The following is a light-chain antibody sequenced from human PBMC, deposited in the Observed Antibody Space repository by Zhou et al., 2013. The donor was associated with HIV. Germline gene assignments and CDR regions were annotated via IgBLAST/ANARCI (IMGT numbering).Light chain of an antibody. CDR1: QSIVTY. J-gene: IGKJ4*01. CDR3: QQSYRTLWLT. Sequence: DIHMTQSPSSVSASVGDRVSITCRAGQSIVTYLNWYQHEPRKPPKLLIYGASSLQGGVPSRFSGSGSGTNFTLTISSLQPEDFATYYCQQSYRTLWLTFGGGTKVEIK. V-gene: IGKV1-39*01. CDR2: GAS.